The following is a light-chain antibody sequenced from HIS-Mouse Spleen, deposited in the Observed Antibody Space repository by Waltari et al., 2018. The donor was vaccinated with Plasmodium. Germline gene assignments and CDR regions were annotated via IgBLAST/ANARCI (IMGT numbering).Light chain of an antibody. Sequence: DIQMTQSPSTLSASVGDRVTITCRASPSISSWLAWYQQKPGKAPKLLIYKASSLERGVPSRFSGSGSGTEVTLTISSLQPDDFATYYCQQYNSYLYTFGQGTKLEIK. CDR3: QQYNSYLYT. CDR2: KAS. V-gene: IGKV1-5*03. J-gene: IGKJ2*01. CDR1: PSISSW.